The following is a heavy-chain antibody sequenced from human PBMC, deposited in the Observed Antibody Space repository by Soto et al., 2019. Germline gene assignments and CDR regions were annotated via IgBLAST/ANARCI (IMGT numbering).Heavy chain of an antibody. J-gene: IGHJ6*02. V-gene: IGHV5-10-1*01. CDR1: GYSFTSYW. D-gene: IGHD5-12*01. Sequence: PGESLKISCKGSGYSFTSYWISWVRQMPGKGLGWMGRIDPSDSYTNYSPSFQGHVTISADKSISTAYLQWSSLKASDTAMYYCARPLVATMMGGYYYYGMDVWGQGTTVTVSS. CDR3: ARPLVATMMGGYYYYGMDV. CDR2: IDPSDSYT.